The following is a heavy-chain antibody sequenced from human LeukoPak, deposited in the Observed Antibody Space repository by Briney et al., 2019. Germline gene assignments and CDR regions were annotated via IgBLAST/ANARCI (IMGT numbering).Heavy chain of an antibody. CDR2: IIGNGADI. Sequence: GGSLRLSCTASGFTFGTYAMNWVRQAPGKGLEWVSVIIGNGADINYADSVKGRFTISRDNSKNTLYLQMNNLRVEDTAVYYCAKDRIPDGFYSIDNWGQGVLVIVSS. J-gene: IGHJ4*02. CDR1: GFTFGTYA. D-gene: IGHD3-3*01. V-gene: IGHV3-23*01. CDR3: AKDRIPDGFYSIDN.